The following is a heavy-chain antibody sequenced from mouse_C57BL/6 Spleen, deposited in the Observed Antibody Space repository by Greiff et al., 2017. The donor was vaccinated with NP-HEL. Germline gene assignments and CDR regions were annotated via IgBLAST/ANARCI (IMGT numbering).Heavy chain of an antibody. V-gene: IGHV7-3*01. Sequence: EVQVVESGGGLVQPGGSLSLSCAASGFTFTDYYMSWVRQPPGKALEWLGFIRNKANGYTTEYSASVKGRFTISRDNSQSILYLQMNALRAEDSATYYCARSSSVDYWGQGTSVTVSS. J-gene: IGHJ4*01. CDR1: GFTFTDYY. CDR2: IRNKANGYTT. CDR3: ARSSSVDY. D-gene: IGHD3-2*02.